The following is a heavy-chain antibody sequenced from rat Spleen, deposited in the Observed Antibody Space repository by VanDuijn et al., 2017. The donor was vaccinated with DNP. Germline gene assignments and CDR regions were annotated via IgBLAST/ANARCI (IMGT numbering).Heavy chain of an antibody. V-gene: IGHV3-1*01. CDR2: ISYSGST. Sequence: EVQLQESGSGLVKPSQSLSLTCSVTDYSITSNYWGWIRKFPGNKMEYVGHISYSGSTNYNPSLKSRISITRDTSKNLFFLHLNSVTTEDTATYYCARWTRYFDYWGQGVMVTVSS. J-gene: IGHJ2*01. D-gene: IGHD1-7*01. CDR1: DYSITSNY. CDR3: ARWTRYFDY.